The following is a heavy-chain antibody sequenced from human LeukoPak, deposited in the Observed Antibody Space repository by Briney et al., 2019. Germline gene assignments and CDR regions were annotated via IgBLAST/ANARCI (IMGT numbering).Heavy chain of an antibody. CDR1: GGSISSYY. CDR3: ARAFCGGSCLYYYYYGMDV. D-gene: IGHD2-15*01. J-gene: IGHJ6*02. Sequence: SETLSLTCTVSGGSISSYYWSWIRQPPGKGLEWTGYIYYSGSTNYNPSLKSRVTISVDTSKNQFSLKLSSVTAADTAVYYCARAFCGGSCLYYYYYGMDVWGQGTTVTVSS. CDR2: IYYSGST. V-gene: IGHV4-59*01.